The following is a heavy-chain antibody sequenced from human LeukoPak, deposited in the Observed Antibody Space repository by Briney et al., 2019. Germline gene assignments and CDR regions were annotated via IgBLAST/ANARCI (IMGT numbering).Heavy chain of an antibody. CDR3: AILIVVVPAARDY. V-gene: IGHV1-2*02. CDR2: INPNSGGT. Sequence: ASVKVSCKASGYTFTGYYMHWVRQAPGQGLEWMGWINPNSGGTNYAQKFQGRVTMTRDTSISTAYMELSRPRSDDTAVYYCAILIVVVPAARDYWGQGTLVTVSS. CDR1: GYTFTGYY. J-gene: IGHJ4*02. D-gene: IGHD2-2*01.